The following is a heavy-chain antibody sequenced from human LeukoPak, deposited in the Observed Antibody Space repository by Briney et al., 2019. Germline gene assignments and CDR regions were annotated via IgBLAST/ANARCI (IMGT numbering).Heavy chain of an antibody. V-gene: IGHV4-59*01. CDR2: IYYSGST. CDR3: ARARDGYNYGWRYHFDY. CDR1: GGSISSYY. Sequence: PSATLSLTCTVSGGSISSYYWSWIRQPPGKGLEWIGYIYYSGSTNYNPSLKSRVTISVDTSKNQFSLKLSSVTAADTAVYYCARARDGYNYGWRYHFDYWGQGTLVTASS. J-gene: IGHJ4*02. D-gene: IGHD5-24*01.